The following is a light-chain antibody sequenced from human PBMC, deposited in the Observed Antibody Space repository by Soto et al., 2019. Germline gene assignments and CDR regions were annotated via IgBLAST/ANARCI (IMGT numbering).Light chain of an antibody. CDR2: EVI. CDR1: SSDVGGYNY. V-gene: IGLV2-8*01. Sequence: QSALTQPPSASGSPGQSVTISCTGTSSDVGGYNYVSWYQQHPGKAPKLMIYEVIKRPSGVPDRFSGSKSGNTASLTVSWLQAEDEADYYCNSYAGSNIVVFGGGTKLTVL. CDR3: NSYAGSNIVV. J-gene: IGLJ2*01.